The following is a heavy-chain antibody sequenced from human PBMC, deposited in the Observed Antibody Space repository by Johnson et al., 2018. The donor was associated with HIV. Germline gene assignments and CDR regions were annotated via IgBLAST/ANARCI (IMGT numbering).Heavy chain of an antibody. CDR1: GFTFSSNY. D-gene: IGHD1-1*01. V-gene: IGHV3-66*01. Sequence: VQLVESGGGVVQPGRSLRLSCAASGFTFSSNYMSWVRQAPGKGLEWVSVIYSGGSTYYADSVKGRFTISRDNSNNTLYLQMNSLRAEDTAVYYCARDVTAGNDAFDIWGQGTMVTVSS. J-gene: IGHJ3*02. CDR3: ARDVTAGNDAFDI. CDR2: IYSGGST.